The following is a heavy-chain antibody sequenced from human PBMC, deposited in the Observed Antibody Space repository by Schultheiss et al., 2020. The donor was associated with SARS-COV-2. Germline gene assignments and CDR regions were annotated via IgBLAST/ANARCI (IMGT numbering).Heavy chain of an antibody. CDR1: GYSFTSYW. CDR2: IDPSDSYT. CDR3: ARLGIYYYDSSGYRGY. Sequence: GESLKISCKGSGYSFTSYWIGWVRQMPGKGLEWMGRIDPSDSYTNYSPSFQGHVTISADKSISTAYVQWSSLKASDTAMYYCARLGIYYYDSSGYRGYWGQGTLVTVSS. D-gene: IGHD3-22*01. J-gene: IGHJ4*02. V-gene: IGHV5-10-1*01.